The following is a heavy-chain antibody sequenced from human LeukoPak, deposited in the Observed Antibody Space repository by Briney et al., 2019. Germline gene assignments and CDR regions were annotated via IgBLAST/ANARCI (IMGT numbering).Heavy chain of an antibody. J-gene: IGHJ4*02. CDR1: GFTFSSYA. Sequence: GGSLRLSCAASGFTFSSYAMHWVRQAPGKGLEWVAVISYDGSNKYYADSVKGRFTISRDNSKNTLYLQMNSLRAEDTAVYYCVLIPYYYDSSGYKAHDYWGQGTLVTVSS. CDR2: ISYDGSNK. V-gene: IGHV3-30-3*01. CDR3: VLIPYYYDSSGYKAHDY. D-gene: IGHD3-22*01.